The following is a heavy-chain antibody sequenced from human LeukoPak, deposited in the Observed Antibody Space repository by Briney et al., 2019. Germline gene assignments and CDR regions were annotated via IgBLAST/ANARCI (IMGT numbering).Heavy chain of an antibody. CDR2: IIPIFGTA. D-gene: IGHD4-17*01. Sequence: ASVKVSFTASGGTFSSYAISWVRQAPGQGLEWMGGIIPIFGTANYAQKFQGRVTITADESTSTAYMELSSLRSEDTAVYYCARDLGDYGDYLGDYWGQGTLVTVSS. J-gene: IGHJ4*02. CDR1: GGTFSSYA. V-gene: IGHV1-69*01. CDR3: ARDLGDYGDYLGDY.